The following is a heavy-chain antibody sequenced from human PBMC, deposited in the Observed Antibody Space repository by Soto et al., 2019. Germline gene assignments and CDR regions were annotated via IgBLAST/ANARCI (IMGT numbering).Heavy chain of an antibody. CDR3: ARRGSLSYDYIWGSYIAPSDY. D-gene: IGHD3-16*01. J-gene: IGHJ4*02. V-gene: IGHV5-51*01. Sequence: GESLKISCKGSGYSFTSYWIGWVRQMPGKGLEWMGIIYPGDSDTRYSPSFQGQVTISADKSISTAYLQWSSLKASDTAMYYCARRGSLSYDYIWGSYIAPSDYWGQGTLVTVSS. CDR2: IYPGDSDT. CDR1: GYSFTSYW.